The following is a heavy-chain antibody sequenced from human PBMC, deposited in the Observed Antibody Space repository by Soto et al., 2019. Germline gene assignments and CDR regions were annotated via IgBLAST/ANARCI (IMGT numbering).Heavy chain of an antibody. CDR1: GYTFTSYG. D-gene: IGHD4-17*01. J-gene: IGHJ4*02. CDR3: ARRVRYGDYEYYFDY. Sequence: ASVKVSCKASGYTFTSYGISWVRQAPGQGLEWMGWISAYNGNTNYAQKLQGRVTMTTDTSTSTAYLQWSSLKASDTAMYFCARRVRYGDYEYYFDYWGQGTLVTVSS. V-gene: IGHV1-18*01. CDR2: ISAYNGNT.